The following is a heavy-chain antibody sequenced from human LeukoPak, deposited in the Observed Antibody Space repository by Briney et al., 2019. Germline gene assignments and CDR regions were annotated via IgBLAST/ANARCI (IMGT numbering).Heavy chain of an antibody. CDR3: ARTYGSSGLGYFDL. CDR2: IYYSGST. D-gene: IGHD6-13*01. CDR1: GGSISSYY. Sequence: PETLSLTCTVSGGSISSYYWSWIRQPPGKGLEWIGYIYYSGSTNYSPSLKSRLTISVDTSKNQFSLRLSSVTAADTAVYYCARTYGSSGLGYFDLWGRGTLVAVSS. V-gene: IGHV4-59*01. J-gene: IGHJ2*01.